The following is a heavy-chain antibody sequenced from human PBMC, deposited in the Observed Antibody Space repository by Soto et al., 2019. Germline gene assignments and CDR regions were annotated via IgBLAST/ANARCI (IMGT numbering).Heavy chain of an antibody. CDR1: GGTFSSYA. CDR3: ARDRDIAVAGTFDY. V-gene: IGHV1-69*13. D-gene: IGHD6-19*01. J-gene: IGHJ4*02. CDR2: IIPIFGTA. Sequence: SVKVSCKASGGTFSSYAISWVRQAPGQGLEWMGGIIPIFGTANYAQKFQGRVTITADESTSTAYMELSSLRSEDTAVYYCARDRDIAVAGTFDYWGQGTLVTVSS.